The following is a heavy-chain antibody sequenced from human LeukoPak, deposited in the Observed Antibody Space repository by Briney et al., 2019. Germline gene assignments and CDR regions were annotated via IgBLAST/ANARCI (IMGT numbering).Heavy chain of an antibody. J-gene: IGHJ4*02. Sequence: GGSLRLSCAASGFTFSSYWMSWVRQAPGKGLEWVANIKQDGSEKYYVDSVKGRFTISRDNAKNSLYLQMNSLRAEDTAVYYCARDYRMSDSSGYYYVDYFDYWGQGTLVTVSS. CDR3: ARDYRMSDSSGYYYVDYFDY. CDR2: IKQDGSEK. D-gene: IGHD3-22*01. CDR1: GFTFSSYW. V-gene: IGHV3-7*01.